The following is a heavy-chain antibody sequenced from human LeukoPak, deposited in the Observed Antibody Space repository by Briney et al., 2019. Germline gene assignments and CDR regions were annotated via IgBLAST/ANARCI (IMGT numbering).Heavy chain of an antibody. D-gene: IGHD6-13*01. V-gene: IGHV3-9*01. CDR3: AKDGAYSSSWNLGHYYYYMDV. J-gene: IGHJ6*03. Sequence: PGRSLRLSCAASGFTFDDYAVHWVRQAPGKGLEWVSGISWNSGSIGYADSVKGRFTISRDNSKNTLYLQMNSLRAEDTAVYYCAKDGAYSSSWNLGHYYYYMDVWGKGTTVTVSS. CDR1: GFTFDDYA. CDR2: ISWNSGSI.